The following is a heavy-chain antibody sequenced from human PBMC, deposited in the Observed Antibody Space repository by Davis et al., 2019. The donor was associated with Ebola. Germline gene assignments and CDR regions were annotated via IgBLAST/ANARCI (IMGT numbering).Heavy chain of an antibody. V-gene: IGHV2-5*01. CDR3: AHSSRYCSSTSCPSWFDP. CDR2: IYWNDDK. CDR1: GFSLTTSGVG. D-gene: IGHD2-2*01. Sequence: SGPTLVKPTRTLTLTCTFSGFSLTTSGVGVGWIRQTPGKALEWLALIYWNDDKRYSPSLKSRLTITRDTSKNQVVLTMTNMDPVDTGTYYCAHSSRYCSSTSCPSWFDPWGQGTLVTVSS. J-gene: IGHJ5*02.